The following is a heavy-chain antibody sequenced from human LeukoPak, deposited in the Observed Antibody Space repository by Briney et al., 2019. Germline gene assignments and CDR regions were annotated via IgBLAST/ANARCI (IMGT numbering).Heavy chain of an antibody. CDR2: FYSGGST. CDR3: AKIPRGGYMDV. V-gene: IGHV3-53*01. J-gene: IGHJ6*03. D-gene: IGHD2-15*01. Sequence: GGSLRLSCAASGFTVSNNYMAWVRQAPGKGLECVSVFYSGGSTYFADSVQGRFTMSRDISKNTPYLQMNSLRAEDTAVYYCAKIPRGGYMDVWGKGPTVIVSS. CDR1: GFTVSNNY.